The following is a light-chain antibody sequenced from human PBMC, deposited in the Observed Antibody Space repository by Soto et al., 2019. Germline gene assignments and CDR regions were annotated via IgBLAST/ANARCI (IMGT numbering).Light chain of an antibody. V-gene: IGKV1-5*01. CDR1: QSISSW. J-gene: IGKJ1*01. CDR2: DAS. CDR3: QQYNSDSRT. Sequence: DIQMTQSPSTLSASVGDRVTITCRASQSISSWLAWYQQKPGKAPKLLIYDASSLESGVPSRFSGSGSGTEFTLTISSLQPDDFATYYCQQYNSDSRTCGQGTKVEIK.